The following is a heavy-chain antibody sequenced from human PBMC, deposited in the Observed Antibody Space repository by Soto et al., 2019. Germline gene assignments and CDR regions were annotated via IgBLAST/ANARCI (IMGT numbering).Heavy chain of an antibody. CDR3: ARQPYDSSDYFDY. V-gene: IGHV4-30-4*01. CDR1: GGSIISGDYY. Sequence: SETLSLTCTVSGGSIISGDYYWSWIRQTPGKGLEWIGYIYYSGDTNYNPSLKSRVIISVDTSKNQFSLKLSSVTAADTAVYFCARQPYDSSDYFDYWGQGTLVTVSS. J-gene: IGHJ4*02. D-gene: IGHD3-22*01. CDR2: IYYSGDT.